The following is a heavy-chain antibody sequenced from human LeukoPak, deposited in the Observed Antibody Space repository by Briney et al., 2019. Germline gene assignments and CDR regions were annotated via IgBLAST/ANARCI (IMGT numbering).Heavy chain of an antibody. J-gene: IGHJ5*02. D-gene: IGHD2-15*01. CDR1: GFTFSDHY. V-gene: IGHV3-72*01. CDR2: IRNKADSYTT. Sequence: TGGSLRLSCAASGFTFSDHYMDWVRQAPGRGLEWVGRIRNKADSYTTEYAASVKGRFTISRDDSKNSVYLQMNSLKTEDTALYYCARSCGTCSIDPRGQGTLVTVSS. CDR3: ARSCGTCSIDP.